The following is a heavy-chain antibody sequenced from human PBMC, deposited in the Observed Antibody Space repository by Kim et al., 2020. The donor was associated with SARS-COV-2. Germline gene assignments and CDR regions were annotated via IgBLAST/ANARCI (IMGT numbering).Heavy chain of an antibody. CDR3: ARDLWIAAAGTKGGWFDP. J-gene: IGHJ5*02. D-gene: IGHD6-13*01. V-gene: IGHV3-11*06. Sequence: KCRFTIARDNAKNSLYLQMNSLRAEDTAVYYCARDLWIAAAGTKGGWFDPWGQGTLVTVSS.